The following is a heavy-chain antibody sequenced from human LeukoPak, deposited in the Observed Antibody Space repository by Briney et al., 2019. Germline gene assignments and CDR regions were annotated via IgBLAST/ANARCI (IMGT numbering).Heavy chain of an antibody. Sequence: SETLSLTCTVSGGSISSSSYYWGWIRQPPGKGLEWIGSIYYSGSTYYNPSLKSRVTISVDTSKNQFSLKLSSVTAADTAVYYCARHETGVSIAVHNDYWGQGTLVTVSS. CDR3: ARHETGVSIAVHNDY. CDR2: IYYSGST. V-gene: IGHV4-39*01. CDR1: GGSISSSSYY. D-gene: IGHD6-19*01. J-gene: IGHJ4*02.